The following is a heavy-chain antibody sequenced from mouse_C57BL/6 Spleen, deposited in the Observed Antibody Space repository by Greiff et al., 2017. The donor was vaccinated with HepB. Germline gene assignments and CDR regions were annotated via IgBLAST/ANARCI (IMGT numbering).Heavy chain of an antibody. D-gene: IGHD2-1*01. CDR3: ASPYGNYDAMDY. CDR1: GFTFSSYG. V-gene: IGHV5-6*01. Sequence: EVKLVESGGDLVKPGGSLKLSCAASGFTFSSYGMSWVRQTPDKRLEWVATISSGGSYTYYPDSVKGRFTISRDNAKNTLYLQMSSLKSEDTAMYYCASPYGNYDAMDYWGQGTSVTVSS. CDR2: ISSGGSYT. J-gene: IGHJ4*01.